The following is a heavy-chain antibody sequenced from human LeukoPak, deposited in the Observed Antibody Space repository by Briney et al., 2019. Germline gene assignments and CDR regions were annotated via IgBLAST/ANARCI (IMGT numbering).Heavy chain of an antibody. CDR3: ARDNIRYGDYFDY. CDR2: IYTSGST. J-gene: IGHJ4*02. D-gene: IGHD4-17*01. Sequence: SETLSLTCTVSGGSISSGSYYWSWTRQPAGKGLEWIGRIYTSGSTNYNPSLKSRVTISVDTSKNQFSLRLSSVTAADTAVYYCARDNIRYGDYFDYWGQGTLVTVSS. CDR1: GGSISSGSYY. V-gene: IGHV4-61*02.